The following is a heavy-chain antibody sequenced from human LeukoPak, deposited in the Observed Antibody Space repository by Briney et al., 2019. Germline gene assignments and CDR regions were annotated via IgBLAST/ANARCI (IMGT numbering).Heavy chain of an antibody. Sequence: GGSLRLSCAASGFTFSSYAMSWVRQAPGKGLEWVSAISGSGGSTYYADSVKGRFTISRDNSKNTLYLQMNSLRAEDTAVYYCAKDPNYYDSSGLTHYFDYWGQGTLATVSS. J-gene: IGHJ4*02. CDR3: AKDPNYYDSSGLTHYFDY. V-gene: IGHV3-23*01. D-gene: IGHD3-22*01. CDR1: GFTFSSYA. CDR2: ISGSGGST.